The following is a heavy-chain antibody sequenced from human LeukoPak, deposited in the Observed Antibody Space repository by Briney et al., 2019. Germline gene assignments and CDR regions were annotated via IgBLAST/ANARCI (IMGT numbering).Heavy chain of an antibody. CDR2: IWYDGSNK. CDR1: GFTFSSYG. CDR3: ASIAVAGTTDY. J-gene: IGHJ4*02. D-gene: IGHD6-19*01. V-gene: IGHV3-33*01. Sequence: GRSLRLSCAASGFTFSSYGMHWVRQAPGKGLEWVAVIWYDGSNKYYADSVKGRFTISRDNSKNTLYLQMNSLRAEDTAVYYCASIAVAGTTDYWGQGTLVTVSS.